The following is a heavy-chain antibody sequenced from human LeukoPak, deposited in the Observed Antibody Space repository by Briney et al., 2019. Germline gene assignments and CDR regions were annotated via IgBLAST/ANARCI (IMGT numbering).Heavy chain of an antibody. Sequence: GGSLRLSCAASGFSFNDYAMHWVRQAPGKGLEWVSGITWNSNGIAYADSVKGRFTISRDNAKNTLYLQMNSLRAEDTAVYFCAKPRRDYDILTASDYWGQGTLVTVSS. D-gene: IGHD3-9*01. CDR1: GFSFNDYA. V-gene: IGHV3-9*01. CDR3: AKPRRDYDILTASDY. J-gene: IGHJ4*02. CDR2: ITWNSNGI.